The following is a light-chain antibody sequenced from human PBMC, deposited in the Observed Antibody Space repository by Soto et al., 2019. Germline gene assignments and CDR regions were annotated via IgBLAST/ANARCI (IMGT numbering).Light chain of an antibody. CDR1: KLENRY. CDR2: QDT. CDR3: QAWDNNACV. V-gene: IGLV3-1*01. Sequence: SSELTQPPSVSVSPGQTASITCSGDKLENRYTCWYQQKPGQSPVLVIYQDTKRPSGIPERFSGSNSVNTATLTISGTQALDEADYYCQAWDNNACVFGGGTKLTVL. J-gene: IGLJ2*01.